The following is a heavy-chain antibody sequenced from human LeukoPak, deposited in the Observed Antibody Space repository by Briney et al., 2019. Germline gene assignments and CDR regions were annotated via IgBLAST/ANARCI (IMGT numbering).Heavy chain of an antibody. Sequence: SETLSLTCTVSGGSISSYYWSWIRQPPGKGLEWIGYIYYSGSTNYNPSLKSRVTISVDTSKNQFSLKLSSVTAADTAVYYCARHGVGGYFDWSAYYFDYWGQGTLVSVSS. CDR3: ARHGVGGYFDWSAYYFDY. J-gene: IGHJ4*02. D-gene: IGHD3-9*01. V-gene: IGHV4-59*08. CDR2: IYYSGST. CDR1: GGSISSYY.